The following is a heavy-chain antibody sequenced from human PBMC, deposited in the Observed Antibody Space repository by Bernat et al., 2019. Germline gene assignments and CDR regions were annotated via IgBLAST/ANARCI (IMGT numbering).Heavy chain of an antibody. Sequence: QLQLQESGPGLVKPSETLSLTCTVSGGSISSSSYYWGWIRQPPGKGLEWIGSIYYSGSTYYNPSLKSRVTISVDTSKNQFSPKLSSVTAADTAVYYCARLADGYNNWFDPWGQGTLVTVSS. D-gene: IGHD5-24*01. V-gene: IGHV4-39*01. CDR2: IYYSGST. J-gene: IGHJ5*02. CDR3: ARLADGYNNWFDP. CDR1: GGSISSSSYY.